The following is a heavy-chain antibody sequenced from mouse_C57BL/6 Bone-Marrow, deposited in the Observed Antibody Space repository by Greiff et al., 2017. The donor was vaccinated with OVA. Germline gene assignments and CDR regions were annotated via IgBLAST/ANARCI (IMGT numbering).Heavy chain of an antibody. J-gene: IGHJ2*01. CDR1: GFTFSDFY. CDR2: SRNKANDYTT. Sequence: EVKLVESGGGLVQSGRSLRLSCATSGFTFSDFYMEWVRPAPGKGLEWIAASRNKANDYTTEYSASVKGRFIVSRDTSQSILYLQMNALRAEDTAIYYCARDAGDWGQGTTLTVSS. CDR3: ARDAGD. V-gene: IGHV7-1*01.